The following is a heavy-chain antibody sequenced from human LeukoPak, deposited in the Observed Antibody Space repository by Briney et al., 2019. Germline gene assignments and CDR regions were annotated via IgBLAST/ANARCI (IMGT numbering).Heavy chain of an antibody. J-gene: IGHJ3*02. V-gene: IGHV3-30*02. CDR1: GFTFSSYG. Sequence: GGSLRLSCAASGFTFSSYGMHWVRQAPGKGLEWVAFIRYDGSNKYYADSVKGRFTISRDNSKNTLYLQMNSLRAEDTAVYYCAKDTPAGSGYYPGAFDIWGQGTMVTVSS. CDR3: AKDTPAGSGYYPGAFDI. D-gene: IGHD3-22*01. CDR2: IRYDGSNK.